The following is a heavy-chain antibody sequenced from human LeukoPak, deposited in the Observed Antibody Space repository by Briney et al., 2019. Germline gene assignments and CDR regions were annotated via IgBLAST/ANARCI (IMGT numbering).Heavy chain of an antibody. D-gene: IGHD6-19*01. CDR1: GCTFTSPY. CDR3: ARTVAGTDSRDTFDI. CDR2: INPSGGST. V-gene: IGHV1-46*01. Sequence: ASVKVSCKASGCTFTSPYMHWVRQAPGQGLEWMGIINPSGGSTSYAQKFQGRVTMTRDTSTSTVYMELSSLRSDDTAVYYCARTVAGTDSRDTFDIWGQGTMVTVSS. J-gene: IGHJ3*02.